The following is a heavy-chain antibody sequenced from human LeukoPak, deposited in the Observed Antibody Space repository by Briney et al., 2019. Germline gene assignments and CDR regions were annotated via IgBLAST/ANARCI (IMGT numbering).Heavy chain of an antibody. Sequence: GGSLRLSCAASGFTFSSYAMSWVRQAPGKGLEWVSAVSGSGGGTYYADSVKGRFTISRDNSKNTLYLQMSSLRAEDTGAYYCVRDRIGVFDPVAMRGYYFDYWGQGTLVTVSS. D-gene: IGHD2-2*01. CDR3: VRDRIGVFDPVAMRGYYFDY. V-gene: IGHV3-23*01. CDR1: GFTFSSYA. J-gene: IGHJ4*02. CDR2: VSGSGGGT.